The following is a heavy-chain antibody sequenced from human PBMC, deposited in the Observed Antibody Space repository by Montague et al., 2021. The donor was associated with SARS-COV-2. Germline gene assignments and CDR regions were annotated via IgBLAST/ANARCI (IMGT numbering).Heavy chain of an antibody. CDR2: INHSGST. D-gene: IGHD3-10*02. CDR1: GGSFSGYY. CDR3: ARGLPITRFYYYCGMDV. V-gene: IGHV4-34*01. Sequence: SETLSLTCAVYGGSFSGYYWSWIRQPPGKGLEWIGEINHSGSTNYNPSLKSRVTISVDTSKNQFSLKLSSVTAADTAVYYCARGLPITRFYYYCGMDVWGQGTTVTVSS. J-gene: IGHJ6*02.